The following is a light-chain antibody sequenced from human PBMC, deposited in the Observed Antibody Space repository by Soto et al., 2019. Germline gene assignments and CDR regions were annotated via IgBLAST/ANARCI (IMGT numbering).Light chain of an antibody. Sequence: AIRSTPSPSSLSASTGDRVTITCRASQGISSYLAWYQQKPGKAPKLLIYAASTLQSGVPSRFSGSGSGTDFTLTISCLQSEDFATYYCQHYYSYPRTFGQGTKVDIK. V-gene: IGKV1-8*01. CDR2: AAS. CDR1: QGISSY. CDR3: QHYYSYPRT. J-gene: IGKJ1*01.